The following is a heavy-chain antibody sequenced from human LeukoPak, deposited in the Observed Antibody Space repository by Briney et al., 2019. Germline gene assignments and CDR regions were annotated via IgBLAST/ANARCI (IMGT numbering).Heavy chain of an antibody. CDR3: ARHYVAPAAGPPLGFDY. V-gene: IGHV4-39*01. CDR1: GGSISSSSYY. Sequence: PSETLSLTCTVSGGSISSSSYYWGWIRQPPGKGLEWIGSIYYSGSTYYNPSLKSRVTISVDTSKNQFSLKLSSVTAADTAVYYCARHYVAPAAGPPLGFDYWGQGTLVTVSS. D-gene: IGHD6-13*01. CDR2: IYYSGST. J-gene: IGHJ4*02.